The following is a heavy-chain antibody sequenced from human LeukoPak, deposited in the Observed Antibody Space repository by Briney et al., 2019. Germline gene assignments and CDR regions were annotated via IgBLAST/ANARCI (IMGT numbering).Heavy chain of an antibody. CDR1: GFTLSKSW. J-gene: IGHJ4*02. CDR3: ARDQDYYDSSGYYLIFDY. Sequence: GGSLRLSCAASGFTLSKSWMSWVRQAPGKGLEWVANIKQDGSEKYYVDSVKGRFTISRDNAKNSLYLQMNSLRAEDTAVYYCARDQDYYDSSGYYLIFDYWGQGTLVTVSS. D-gene: IGHD3-22*01. CDR2: IKQDGSEK. V-gene: IGHV3-7*01.